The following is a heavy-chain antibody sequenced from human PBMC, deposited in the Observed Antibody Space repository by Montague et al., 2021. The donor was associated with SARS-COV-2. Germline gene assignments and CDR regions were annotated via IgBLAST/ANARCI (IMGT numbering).Heavy chain of an antibody. D-gene: IGHD3-3*01. V-gene: IGHV4-61*07. J-gene: IGHJ4*02. Sequence: CKKKKPSLKSRVTISVDTSKNQFSLKLSSVTAAYTAVYYCASQVPDFWRGIYYWCQGTLVTVTS. CDR2: CK. CDR3: ASQVPDFWRGIYY.